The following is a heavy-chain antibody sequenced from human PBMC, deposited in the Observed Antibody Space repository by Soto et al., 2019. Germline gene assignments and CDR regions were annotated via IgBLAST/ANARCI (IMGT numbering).Heavy chain of an antibody. CDR2: ISPIGVNT. D-gene: IGHD3-9*01. V-gene: IGHV3-64D*06. Sequence: GGSLRLSCSASGSTFSTYDVHWVRQAPGKGLEFVAGISPIGVNTYYADSVKGRSTISRDNSKNTLYLQMSSLRPDDTAIYYCVKLTDCWGQGTLVTVSS. CDR1: GSTFSTYD. J-gene: IGHJ4*02. CDR3: VKLTDC.